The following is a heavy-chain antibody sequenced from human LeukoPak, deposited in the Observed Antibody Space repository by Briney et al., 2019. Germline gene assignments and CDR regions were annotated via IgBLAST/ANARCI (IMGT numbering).Heavy chain of an antibody. CDR3: ATELYYYDSSGYYYSHLDY. J-gene: IGHJ4*02. CDR2: FDPEDGET. Sequence: ASVTVSCTVSGYTLTELSMHWVRQAPGKGLEWMGGFDPEDGETIYAQKFQGRVTMTEDTSTDTAYMELSSLRSEDTAVYYCATELYYYDSSGYYYSHLDYWGQGTLVTVSS. V-gene: IGHV1-24*01. CDR1: GYTLTELS. D-gene: IGHD3-22*01.